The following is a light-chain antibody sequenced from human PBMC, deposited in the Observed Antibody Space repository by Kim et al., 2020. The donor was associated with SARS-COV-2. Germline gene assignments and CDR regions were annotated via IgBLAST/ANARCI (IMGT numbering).Light chain of an antibody. CDR2: GKN. CDR1: SLRKYY. CDR3: SFRDTSGNHLV. Sequence: SYELTQDPAVSVALGQTVRITCQGDSLRKYYASWYQQKPGQAPVLVIYGKNNRPSGIPDRFSGSSSGNTASLTITVSQAEDEADYYCSFRDTSGNHLVFGTGTKVTVL. J-gene: IGLJ1*01. V-gene: IGLV3-19*01.